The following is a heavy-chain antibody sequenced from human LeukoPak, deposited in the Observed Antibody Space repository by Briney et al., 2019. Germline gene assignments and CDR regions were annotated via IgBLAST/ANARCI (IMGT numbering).Heavy chain of an antibody. CDR1: GFTFSSNA. V-gene: IGHV3-30*04. CDR3: ARSLGILDY. D-gene: IGHD7-27*01. Sequence: GGSLRLSCAASGFTFSSNAMHWVRQAPGKGLEWVAIISYDGSNKYYADSVKGRFTISRDNSKNTLYLQMNSLRAEDTAAYYCARSLGILDYWGQGTLVTVSS. CDR2: ISYDGSNK. J-gene: IGHJ4*02.